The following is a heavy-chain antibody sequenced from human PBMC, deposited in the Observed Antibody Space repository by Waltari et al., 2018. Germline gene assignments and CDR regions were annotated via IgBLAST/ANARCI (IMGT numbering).Heavy chain of an antibody. CDR1: GLPFCSHW. D-gene: IGHD1-26*01. J-gene: IGHJ4*02. V-gene: IGHV3-7*01. CDR3: ARDMGELPG. CDR2: IKQDGSEK. Sequence: EVRLVESGGGVVKPGGSLRLSWVASGLPFCSHWMSWVRQAPGKGLEWVANIKQDGSEKYYVDSVKGRFTISRDNAKNSLYLQMNSLRAEDTAVYYCARDMGELPGWGQGTLVTVSS.